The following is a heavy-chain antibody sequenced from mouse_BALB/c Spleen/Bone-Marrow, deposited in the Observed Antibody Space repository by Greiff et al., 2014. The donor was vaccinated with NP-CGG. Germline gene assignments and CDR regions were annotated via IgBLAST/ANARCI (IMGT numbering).Heavy chain of an antibody. CDR1: GFNIKDTY. CDR2: IDPANGNT. D-gene: IGHD2-4*01. J-gene: IGHJ1*01. Sequence: VQLQQPGAELVKPGASVKSSCTASGFNIKDTYMHWVKQRPEQGLEWIGRIDPANGNTKYDPKFQGKATITADTSSNTAYLQLSSLTSEDTAVYYCATMITDWYFDVWGAGTTVTVSS. V-gene: IGHV14-3*02. CDR3: ATMITDWYFDV.